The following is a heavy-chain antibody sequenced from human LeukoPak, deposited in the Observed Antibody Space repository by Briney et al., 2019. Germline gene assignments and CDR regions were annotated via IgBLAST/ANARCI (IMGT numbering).Heavy chain of an antibody. CDR1: GFTFSSYG. CDR2: ISYDGSNK. D-gene: IGHD1-26*01. J-gene: IGHJ4*02. Sequence: PGGSLRLSCAASGFTFSSYGMHWVRQAPGKGLEWVAVISYDGSNKYYADSVKGRFTISRDNSKNTLYLQMNSLRAEDTAVYYCAKGAYSGSSANDYWGQGTLVTVSS. V-gene: IGHV3-30*18. CDR3: AKGAYSGSSANDY.